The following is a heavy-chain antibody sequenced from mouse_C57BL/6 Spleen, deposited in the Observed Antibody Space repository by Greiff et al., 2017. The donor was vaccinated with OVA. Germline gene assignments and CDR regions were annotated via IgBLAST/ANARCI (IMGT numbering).Heavy chain of an antibody. CDR3: ARSNYYGTDYFDY. J-gene: IGHJ2*01. V-gene: IGHV1-4*01. D-gene: IGHD1-1*01. CDR2: INPSSGYT. CDR1: GYTFTSYT. Sequence: VQLVESGAELARPGASVKMSCKASGYTFTSYTMHWVKQRPGQGLEWIGYINPSSGYTKYNQKFKDKATLTADKSSSTAYMQLSSLTSEDSAVYYCARSNYYGTDYFDYWGQGTTLTVSS.